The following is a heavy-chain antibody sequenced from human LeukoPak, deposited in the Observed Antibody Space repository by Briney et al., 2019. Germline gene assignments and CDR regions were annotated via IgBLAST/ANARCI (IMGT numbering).Heavy chain of an antibody. V-gene: IGHV4-34*01. CDR3: ARDGTFCGGDCNDAFDI. CDR2: IYHSGST. J-gene: IGHJ3*02. D-gene: IGHD2-21*02. Sequence: PSETLSLTCAVYGGSFSGYYWSWIRQPPGKGLEWIGEIYHSGSTNYNPSLKSRVTISVDKSKNQFSLKLSSVTAADTAVYYCARDGTFCGGDCNDAFDIWGQGTMVTVSS. CDR1: GGSFSGYY.